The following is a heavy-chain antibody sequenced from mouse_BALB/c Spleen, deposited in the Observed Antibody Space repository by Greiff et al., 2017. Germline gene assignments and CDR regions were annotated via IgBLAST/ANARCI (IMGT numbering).Heavy chain of an antibody. V-gene: IGHV5-6-5*01. CDR1: GFTFSSYA. CDR2: ISSGGST. CDR3: ASPMITGYFDV. J-gene: IGHJ1*01. D-gene: IGHD2-4*01. Sequence: EVKLVESGGGLVKPGGSLKLSCAASGFTFSSYAMSWVRQTPEKRLEWVASISSGGSTYYPDSVKGRFTISRDNARNILYLQMSSLRSEDTAMYYCASPMITGYFDVWGAGTTVTVSS.